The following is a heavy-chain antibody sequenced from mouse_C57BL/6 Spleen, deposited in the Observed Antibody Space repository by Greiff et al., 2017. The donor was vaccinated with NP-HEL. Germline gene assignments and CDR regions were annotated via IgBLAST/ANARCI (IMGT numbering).Heavy chain of an antibody. CDR1: GYTFTSYW. J-gene: IGHJ1*03. CDR2: IDPSDSDT. D-gene: IGHD1-1*01. Sequence: QVQLQQPGAELVRPGTSVKLSCKASGYTFTSYWMHWVKQRPGQGLEWIGVIDPSDSDTNYNQKFKGTATLTVDTSSSTAYLQLRSLTSEDSAVYYCARDSGSIRYWYFDVWGTGTTVTVSS. V-gene: IGHV1-59*01. CDR3: ARDSGSIRYWYFDV.